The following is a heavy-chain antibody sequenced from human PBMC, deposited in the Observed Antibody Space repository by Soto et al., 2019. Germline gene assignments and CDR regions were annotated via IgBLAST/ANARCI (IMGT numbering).Heavy chain of an antibody. Sequence: VQLVESGGGLVQPGGSLRLSCVASGFTFSSYSMNWVRQAPGKGLEWVSSISSSSSYIYFADAVRGRFTISRDNAKNSVYLQMNSLRAEDTAVYYCAREAEGIVVSRNFDLWGQGTLVTVSS. CDR3: AREAEGIVVSRNFDL. V-gene: IGHV3-21*01. CDR2: ISSSSSYI. D-gene: IGHD6-19*01. J-gene: IGHJ5*02. CDR1: GFTFSSYS.